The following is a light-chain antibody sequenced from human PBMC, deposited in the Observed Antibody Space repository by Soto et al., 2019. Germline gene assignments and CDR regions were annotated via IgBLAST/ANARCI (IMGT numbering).Light chain of an antibody. CDR2: GAS. V-gene: IGKV3-15*01. Sequence: EVVMTQSPVTLSVSPGERATLSCRASQSITTNLAWYQQKPGQAPRLLIYGASTRATGVPARFSGSGSRTQFTLTISSLQSEDFALYYCQQYNDWPPKRTFGQGTRVDFK. CDR1: QSITTN. J-gene: IGKJ1*01. CDR3: QQYNDWPPKRT.